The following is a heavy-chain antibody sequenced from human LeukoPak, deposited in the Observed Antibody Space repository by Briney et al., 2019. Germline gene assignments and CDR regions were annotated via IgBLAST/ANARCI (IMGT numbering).Heavy chain of an antibody. D-gene: IGHD6-6*01. CDR3: AREGIAARSNWFDP. J-gene: IGHJ5*02. CDR1: GGTFSSYA. Sequence: GASVKVSCKASGGTFSSYAISWVRQAPGQGLEWMGGIIPIFGTANCAQKFQGRVTITADESTSTAYMELSSLRSEDTAVYYCAREGIAARSNWFDPWGQGTLVTVSS. V-gene: IGHV1-69*13. CDR2: IIPIFGTA.